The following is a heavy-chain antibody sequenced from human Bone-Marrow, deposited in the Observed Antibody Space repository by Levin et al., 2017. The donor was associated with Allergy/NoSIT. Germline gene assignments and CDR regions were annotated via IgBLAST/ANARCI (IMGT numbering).Heavy chain of an antibody. CDR2: IWYDVSNK. V-gene: IGHV3-33*01. D-gene: IGHD1-26*01. CDR3: ARDRREWELLPFEY. CDR1: GFTFSSYG. Sequence: GESLKISCAASGFTFSSYGMHWVRQAPGKGLEWVAVIWYDVSNKYYADSVKGRFTISRDNSKNTLYLQMNSLRAEDTAVYYCARDRREWELLPFEYWGQGTLVTVSS. J-gene: IGHJ4*02.